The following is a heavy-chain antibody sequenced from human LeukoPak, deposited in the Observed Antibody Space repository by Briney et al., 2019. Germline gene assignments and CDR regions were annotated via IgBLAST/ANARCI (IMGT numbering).Heavy chain of an antibody. CDR3: SRRSWQLVQAYYYYYYDV. V-gene: IGHV4-34*01. J-gene: IGHJ6*03. Sequence: SETLSLTCAVYGGSFSYYYWTWIRQSPGKGLEWIGEINHYGSTTYNPSLKSRVTISVDTSKNQFSLKLSSVTAADMAVYYCSRRSWQLVQAYYYYYYDVWGKGTTVTVSS. CDR1: GGSFSYYY. CDR2: INHYGST. D-gene: IGHD6-6*01.